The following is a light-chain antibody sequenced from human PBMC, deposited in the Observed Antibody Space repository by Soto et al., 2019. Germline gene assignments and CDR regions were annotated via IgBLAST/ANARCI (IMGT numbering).Light chain of an antibody. CDR2: SAS. Sequence: EIVMTQSPATLSVSPGERATLSCRASQSVSSNLAWYQQKPGQGPRLLIYSASTRATGIPARFSGSGSGTEFTLTISSLQSEDFAVYYCHQYNNWPYTFGQGTKLEIK. CDR1: QSVSSN. V-gene: IGKV3-15*01. CDR3: HQYNNWPYT. J-gene: IGKJ2*01.